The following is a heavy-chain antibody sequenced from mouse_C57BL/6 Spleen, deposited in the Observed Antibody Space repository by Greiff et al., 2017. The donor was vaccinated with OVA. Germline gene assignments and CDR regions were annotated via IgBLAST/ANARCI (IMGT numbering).Heavy chain of an antibody. Sequence: QVQLQQPGAELVMPGASVKLSCKASGYTFTSYWMHWVKQMPGQGLEWIGEIDPSDSYTNYNQKFKGKSTLTVDKSSSTAYMQLSSLTSEDSAVYYCARYEGNYYAMDYWGQGTSVTVSS. J-gene: IGHJ4*01. CDR2: IDPSDSYT. CDR1: GYTFTSYW. D-gene: IGHD2-3*01. CDR3: ARYEGNYYAMDY. V-gene: IGHV1-69*01.